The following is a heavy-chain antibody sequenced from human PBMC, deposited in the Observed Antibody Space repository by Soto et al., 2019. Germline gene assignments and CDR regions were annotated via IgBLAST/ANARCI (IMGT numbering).Heavy chain of an antibody. CDR2: IYYSGST. D-gene: IGHD6-19*01. CDR1: GGSIASSLYY. CDR3: VSHRNYIVVSGSFFDY. J-gene: IGHJ4*02. Sequence: SETLSLICTVSGGSIASSLYYWGWVRQSPGKGLEWIESIYYSGSTHYNPSLKSRVTVSVDTSKNQFSLKLTSVTAADTAVYFCVSHRNYIVVSGSFFDYWSQGTLVT. V-gene: IGHV4-39*01.